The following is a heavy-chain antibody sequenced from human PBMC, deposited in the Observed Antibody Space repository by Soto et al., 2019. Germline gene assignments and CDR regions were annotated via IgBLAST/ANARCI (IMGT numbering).Heavy chain of an antibody. CDR3: TRARSSSWDYFYGMDV. D-gene: IGHD6-13*01. CDR2: TYYRSKWYN. V-gene: IGHV6-1*01. J-gene: IGHJ6*02. CDR1: GDSVSSNSAA. Sequence: SQTLSLTCAISGDSVSSNSAAWNWIRQSPSRGLEWLGRTYYRSKWYNDYTVPVKSRITINPDTSKNQFSLQLSSVTPEDTAVYYCTRARSSSWDYFYGMDVWGQGTTVTVSS.